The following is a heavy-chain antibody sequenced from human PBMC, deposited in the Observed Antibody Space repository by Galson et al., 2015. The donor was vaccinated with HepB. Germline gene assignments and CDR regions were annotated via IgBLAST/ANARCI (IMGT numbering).Heavy chain of an antibody. J-gene: IGHJ4*02. D-gene: IGHD2-8*02. CDR3: ATVHCTGGVCYKAGFDY. Sequence: SVKVSCKVSGYTLTELSMHWVRQAPGKGLEWMGGFDPEDGETIYAQKFQGRVTMTEDTSTDTAYMELSSLRSEDTAVYYCATVHCTGGVCYKAGFDYWGQGTLVTVSS. V-gene: IGHV1-24*01. CDR1: GYTLTELS. CDR2: FDPEDGET.